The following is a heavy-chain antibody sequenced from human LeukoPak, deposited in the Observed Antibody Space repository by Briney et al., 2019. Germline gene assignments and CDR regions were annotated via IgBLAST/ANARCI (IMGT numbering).Heavy chain of an antibody. V-gene: IGHV4-34*01. D-gene: IGHD2-8*01. CDR1: GGSFSGYY. CDR3: ARGLMGVLTVYA. CDR2: INHSGST. Sequence: SETLSLTCAVYGGSFSGYYWSWIRQPPGKGLEWIGEINHSGSTNYNPSLKSRVTISVDTSKNQFSLKLSSVTAADTAVYYCARGLMGVLTVYAWGQGTLVTVSS. J-gene: IGHJ5*02.